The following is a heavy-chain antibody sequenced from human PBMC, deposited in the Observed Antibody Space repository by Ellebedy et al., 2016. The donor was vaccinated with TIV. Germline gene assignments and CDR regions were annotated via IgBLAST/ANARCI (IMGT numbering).Heavy chain of an antibody. D-gene: IGHD3-10*01. Sequence: PGGSLRLSCAASAFSFSTYTMYRVPQTPGVGPEWVAVISYDGTSQYYAASVKGRLTISRDNSDNTLFLHMNSLRVDDSAVYYCARPRSSGSVNFGSFGYWGQGALVTVSS. CDR2: ISYDGTSQ. CDR3: ARPRSSGSVNFGSFGY. V-gene: IGHV3-30*08. CDR1: AFSFSTYT. J-gene: IGHJ4*02.